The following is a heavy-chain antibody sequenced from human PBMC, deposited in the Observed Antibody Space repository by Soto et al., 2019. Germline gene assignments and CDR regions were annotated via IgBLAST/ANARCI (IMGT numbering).Heavy chain of an antibody. CDR1: GFTFSSYA. CDR2: ISGSGGST. V-gene: IGHV3-23*01. Sequence: EVQLLESGGGLVQPGGSLRLSCAASGFTFSSYAMSWVRQAPGKGLEWVSAISGSGGSTYYADSVKGRFTISRDNSKNTLYLQMNSLRAEDTAVYYCAKQSYYDFWSGYYRFELYYFDYWGQGTLVTVSS. J-gene: IGHJ4*02. D-gene: IGHD3-3*01. CDR3: AKQSYYDFWSGYYRFELYYFDY.